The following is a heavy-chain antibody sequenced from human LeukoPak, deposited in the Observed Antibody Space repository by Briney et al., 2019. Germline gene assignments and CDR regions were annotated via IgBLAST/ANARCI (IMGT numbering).Heavy chain of an antibody. D-gene: IGHD6-19*01. V-gene: IGHV4-34*01. CDR2: INHSGRT. J-gene: IGHJ3*02. CDR3: ARPHSSGWYGAFDI. CDR1: GGSFSGYY. Sequence: PSETLSLTCAVYGGSFSGYYWSWIRQPPGKGLEWNGEINHSGRTNYNPSLKSRVTISVDTSKNQFSLKLSSVTAADTAGYYCARPHSSGWYGAFDIWGQGTMVTVSS.